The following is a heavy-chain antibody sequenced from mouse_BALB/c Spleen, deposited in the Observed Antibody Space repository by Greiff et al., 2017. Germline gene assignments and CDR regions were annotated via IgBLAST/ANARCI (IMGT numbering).Heavy chain of an antibody. CDR1: GFTFSSYG. V-gene: IGHV5-6*01. CDR2: ISSGGSYT. Sequence: EVQLVESGGDLVKPGGSLKLSCAASGFTFSSYGMSWVRQTPDKRLEWVATISSGGSYTYYPDSVKGRFTISRDNAKNTLYLQMSSLKSEDTAMYYCARHKEVPFAYWGQGTLVTVSA. CDR3: ARHKEVPFAY. J-gene: IGHJ3*01.